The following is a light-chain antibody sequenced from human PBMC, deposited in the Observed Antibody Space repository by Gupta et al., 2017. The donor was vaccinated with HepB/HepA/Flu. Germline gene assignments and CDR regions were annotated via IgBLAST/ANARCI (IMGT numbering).Light chain of an antibody. CDR3: QQYYRYPLT. CDR2: AAS. Sequence: AIRMTQSPSSFSASTGDRVTITCRASQGISSYLAWYQHKPGKAPKLLIYAASTLQSGVPSRFSGSGSGTDFTLTISCLQSEDFATYYCQQYYRYPLTFGRGTXVEIK. V-gene: IGKV1-8*01. J-gene: IGKJ4*01. CDR1: QGISSY.